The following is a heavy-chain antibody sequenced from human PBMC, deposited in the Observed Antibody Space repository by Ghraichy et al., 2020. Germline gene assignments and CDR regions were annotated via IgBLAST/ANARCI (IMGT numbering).Heavy chain of an antibody. CDR2: ISTSGTT. V-gene: IGHV4-4*07. CDR1: CTSITSYY. Sequence: SETLSLTCAVSCTSITSYYWSWIRQPAGKGLEWIGRISTSGTTNYNPSLKSRVTMSVDTSKDQFSLKLNSVSAADTAVYYCARVSGGSDDFFDYWGQGTLVTVSS. CDR3: ARVSGGSDDFFDY. D-gene: IGHD2-15*01. J-gene: IGHJ4*02.